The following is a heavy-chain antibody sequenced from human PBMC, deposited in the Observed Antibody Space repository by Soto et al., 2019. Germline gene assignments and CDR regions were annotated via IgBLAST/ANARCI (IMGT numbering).Heavy chain of an antibody. CDR3: ARDCCNYYDSSGYYPS. CDR1: GFTFSRYS. Sequence: VGYLRLSCAAPGFTFSRYSMNWFRQAPLKGLEWVSYISSSSSTIYYADSVKGRFTISRDNAKNSLYLQMNSLRDEDTAVYYCARDCCNYYDSSGYYPSWGQGTLVTVSS. J-gene: IGHJ5*02. CDR2: ISSSSSTI. D-gene: IGHD3-22*01. V-gene: IGHV3-48*02.